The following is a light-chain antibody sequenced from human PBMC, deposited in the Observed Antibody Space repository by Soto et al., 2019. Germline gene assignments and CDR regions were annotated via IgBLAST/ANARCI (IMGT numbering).Light chain of an antibody. CDR3: QQYGFSPT. V-gene: IGKV3-20*01. CDR1: PSVSRDF. Sequence: EIVLTQSPGTLSLSPGERATLSCRASPSVSRDFLVWYQHKGGQPPRLLLYGGSIRASGIPDRFSGSGSGTDFTLTSSRLEPEDVDVYYCQQYGFSPTFGQGNKVEIK. CDR2: GGS. J-gene: IGKJ1*01.